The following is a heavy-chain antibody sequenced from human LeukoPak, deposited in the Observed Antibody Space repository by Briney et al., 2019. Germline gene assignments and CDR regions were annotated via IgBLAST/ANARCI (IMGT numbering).Heavy chain of an antibody. V-gene: IGHV4-39*01. D-gene: IGHD6-19*01. Sequence: PSETLSLTCTVSGGSISSSIYYWGWIRQPPGKGLEWIGSIYYGGSTFCNPSLKSRVTISVDPSKNQFSLRLSSVTAADTSMYYCATNGVAGSNWFDPWGQGTLVTVSS. J-gene: IGHJ5*02. CDR3: ATNGVAGSNWFDP. CDR2: IYYGGST. CDR1: GGSISSSIYY.